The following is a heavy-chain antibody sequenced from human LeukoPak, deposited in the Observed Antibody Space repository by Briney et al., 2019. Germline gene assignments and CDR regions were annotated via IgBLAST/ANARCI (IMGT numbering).Heavy chain of an antibody. CDR1: GFTFNTYA. V-gene: IGHV3-48*03. J-gene: IGHJ6*02. Sequence: PGGSLRLSCAASGFTFNTYAMNWVRQVPGKGLEWVSYISSGGSSIYYADSVKGRFTISRDNAKNSLYLQMNSLRAENTAVYYCARRQFYYYGMDVWGQGTTVTVSS. CDR2: ISSGGSSI. CDR3: ARRQFYYYGMDV. D-gene: IGHD5-24*01.